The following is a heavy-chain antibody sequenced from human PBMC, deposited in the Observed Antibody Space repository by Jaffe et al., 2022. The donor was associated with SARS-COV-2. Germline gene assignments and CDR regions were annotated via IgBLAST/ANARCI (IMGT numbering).Heavy chain of an antibody. Sequence: QLQLQESGPGLVKPSETLSLTCTVSGGSISSSSYYWGWIRQPPGKGLEWIGSIYYSGSTYYNPSLKSRVTISVDTSKNQFSLKLSSVTAADTAVYYCARQGGYYGSGSYYIDAFDIWGQGTMVTVSS. CDR3: ARQGGYYGSGSYYIDAFDI. J-gene: IGHJ3*02. CDR1: GGSISSSSYY. CDR2: IYYSGST. D-gene: IGHD3-10*01. V-gene: IGHV4-39*01.